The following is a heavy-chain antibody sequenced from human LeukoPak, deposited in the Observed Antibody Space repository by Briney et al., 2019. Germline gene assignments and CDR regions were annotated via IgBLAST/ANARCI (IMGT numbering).Heavy chain of an antibody. CDR2: INAGNGNT. CDR1: GYTFTSYA. J-gene: IGHJ5*02. V-gene: IGHV1-3*01. Sequence: ASVKVSCTASGYTFTSYAMHWVRQAPGQRLEWMGWINAGNGNTKYSQKFQGRVTITRGTSASTAYMELSSLRSEDTAVYYCARDFEVVATGSWFDPWGQGTLVTVSS. D-gene: IGHD5-12*01. CDR3: ARDFEVVATGSWFDP.